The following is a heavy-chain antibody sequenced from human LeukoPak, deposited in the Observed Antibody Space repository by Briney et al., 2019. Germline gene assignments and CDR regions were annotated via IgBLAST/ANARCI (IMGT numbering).Heavy chain of an antibody. J-gene: IGHJ3*02. V-gene: IGHV4-59*08. CDR1: GGSISSYY. D-gene: IGHD1-26*01. CDR3: ARVRPGADAFDI. Sequence: SETLSLTCTVSGGSISSYYWSWIRQPPGKGLEWIGYIYHSGSTNYNPSLKSRVTISVDTSKNQFSLKLSSVTAADTAVYYCARVRPGADAFDIWGQGTMVTVSS. CDR2: IYHSGST.